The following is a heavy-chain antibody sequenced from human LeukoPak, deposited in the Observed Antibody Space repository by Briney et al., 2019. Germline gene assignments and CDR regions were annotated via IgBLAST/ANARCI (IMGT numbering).Heavy chain of an antibody. J-gene: IGHJ2*01. D-gene: IGHD6-13*01. V-gene: IGHV4/OR15-8*01. CDR2: ISHTGSI. Sequence: LETLSLTCVVSGASITSRIWWRWVRQPPGKGLEWIGEISHTGSIDYPPSLKSRATISLDKSKNQVSLKLASVTAADTAMYYCARDNERRLTAAGTAAFDLWGRGTLVTVSS. CDR3: ARDNERRLTAAGTAAFDL. CDR1: GASITSRIW.